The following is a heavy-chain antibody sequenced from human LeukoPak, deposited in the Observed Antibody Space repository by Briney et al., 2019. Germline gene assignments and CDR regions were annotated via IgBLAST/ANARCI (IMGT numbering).Heavy chain of an antibody. CDR1: GFTFSSYG. CDR2: IRYDGSNK. V-gene: IGHV3-30*02. CDR3: ARSYSSTPQYYYYYYMDV. J-gene: IGHJ6*03. D-gene: IGHD6-13*01. Sequence: PGGSLRLSCAASGFTFSSYGMHWVRQAPGKGLEGVAFIRYDGSNKYYADSVKGRFTISRDNSKNTLYLQMNSLRAEDTAVYYCARSYSSTPQYYYYYYMDVWGKGTTVTVSS.